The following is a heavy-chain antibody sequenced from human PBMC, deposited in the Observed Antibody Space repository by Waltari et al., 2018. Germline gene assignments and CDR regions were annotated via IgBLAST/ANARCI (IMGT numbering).Heavy chain of an antibody. CDR2: LDPEDDEI. Sequence: QVPLLPSGADVNKPGASVTVPCQRSGDTLAHVSMHWVRQAPGGGLEWMGGLDPEDDEIVYAQKFQGRLTMTEDTSTDTAYMELSSLRSEDTALYYCATVGRAADGVDWLDPWGQGALVTVSS. J-gene: IGHJ5*02. CDR1: GDTLAHVS. D-gene: IGHD6-13*01. V-gene: IGHV1-24*01. CDR3: ATVGRAADGVDWLDP.